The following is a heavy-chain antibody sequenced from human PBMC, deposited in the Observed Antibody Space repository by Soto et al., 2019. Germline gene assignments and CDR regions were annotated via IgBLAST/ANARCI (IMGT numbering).Heavy chain of an antibody. D-gene: IGHD3-3*01. CDR1: GFTFSSYG. V-gene: IGHV3-30*18. J-gene: IGHJ4*02. Sequence: PGGSLRLSCAASGFTFSSYGMHWVRQAPGKGLEWVAVISYDGSNKYYADSVKGRFTISRDNSKNTLYLQMNSLRAEDTAVYYCAKMHYDFWSGYLFDYWGQGTLVTVSS. CDR2: ISYDGSNK. CDR3: AKMHYDFWSGYLFDY.